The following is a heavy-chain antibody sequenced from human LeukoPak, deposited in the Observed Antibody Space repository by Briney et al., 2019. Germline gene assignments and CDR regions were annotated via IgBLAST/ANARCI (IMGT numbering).Heavy chain of an antibody. Sequence: ASVKVSCKASGYTFTGYYMHWVRQAPGQGLEWMGWINPNSGGTNYAQKFQGRVTMTRDTSISTAYMELSRLRSDDTAVYYCARDLGYSSGWYPHYYYGMDVWSQGTTVTVSS. CDR3: ARDLGYSSGWYPHYYYGMDV. CDR1: GYTFTGYY. V-gene: IGHV1-2*02. CDR2: INPNSGGT. J-gene: IGHJ6*02. D-gene: IGHD6-19*01.